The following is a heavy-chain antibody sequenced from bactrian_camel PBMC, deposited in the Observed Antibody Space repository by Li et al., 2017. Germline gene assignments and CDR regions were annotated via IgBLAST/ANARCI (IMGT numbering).Heavy chain of an antibody. J-gene: IGHJ4*01. D-gene: IGHD2*01. CDR1: GFTFSTYY. Sequence: QVQLVESGGGLVQPGGSLRLSCAASGFTFSTYYMSWVRQAPGKGLEWVSSIYTGGGSTYYSGSVKGRFTVSRDRAKNTVYLQMNSLKDEDTALYYCATEWWYLFRCMGQGTQVTVS. CDR2: IYTGGGST. V-gene: IGHV3-2*01.